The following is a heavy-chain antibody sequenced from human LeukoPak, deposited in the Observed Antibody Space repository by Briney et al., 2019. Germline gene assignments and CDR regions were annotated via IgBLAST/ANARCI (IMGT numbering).Heavy chain of an antibody. V-gene: IGHV1-2*02. J-gene: IGHJ4*02. Sequence: ASVKVSCKASGYTFTSYDNYWVRQATGQGIEWMGWINPNSGGKNYAQKFQGRVTMTRDTSISTDYMELSRLRSDDTAVYYCARGDQTHYYYGSGSYTGAHDYWGQGTLVTVSS. CDR3: ARGDQTHYYYGSGSYTGAHDY. D-gene: IGHD3-10*01. CDR1: GYTFTSYD. CDR2: INPNSGGK.